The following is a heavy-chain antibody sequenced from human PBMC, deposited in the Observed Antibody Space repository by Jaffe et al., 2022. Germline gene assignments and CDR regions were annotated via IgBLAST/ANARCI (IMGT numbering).Heavy chain of an antibody. CDR3: ARSGGFRGYSGYDSIPY. V-gene: IGHV4-38-2*01. J-gene: IGHJ4*02. CDR2: IYHSGST. CDR1: GYSISSGYY. D-gene: IGHD5-12*01. Sequence: QVQLQESGPGLVKPSETLSLTCAVSGYSISSGYYWGWIRQPPGKGLEWIGSIYHSGSTYYNPSLKSRVTISVDTSKNQFSLKLSSVTAADTAVYYCARSGGFRGYSGYDSIPYWGQGTLVTVSS.